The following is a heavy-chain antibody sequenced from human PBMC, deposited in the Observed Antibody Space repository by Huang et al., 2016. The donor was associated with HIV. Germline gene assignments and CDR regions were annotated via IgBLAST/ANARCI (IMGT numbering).Heavy chain of an antibody. D-gene: IGHD3-16*01. CDR3: ARLPFDYVWGTQRQTALDELDV. Sequence: QLQESGPGLVRPSETLSLTCSVSGGSVNSGYYYWGWIRQPPGKGLEWIASVFYGGNTCYQPALKGLVSMSGDTSKRRFSLNLSSVAAADTAVYFCARLPFDYVWGTQRQTALDELDVWGQGTMVTVSS. V-gene: IGHV4-39*01. J-gene: IGHJ3*01. CDR1: GGSVNSGYYY. CDR2: VFYGGNT.